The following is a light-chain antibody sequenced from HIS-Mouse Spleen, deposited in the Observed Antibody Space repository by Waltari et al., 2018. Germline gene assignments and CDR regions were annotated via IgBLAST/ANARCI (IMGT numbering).Light chain of an antibody. CDR2: KDS. CDR1: VLAKKY. J-gene: IGLJ3*02. Sequence: SYELTQPSSVSVSPGQTARITCSGDVLAKKYARWFQQKPGQAPVLVIYKDSERPSGIPERFSGSSSGTTVTLTIGGAQVEDEADYYCYSAADNNLGVFGGGTKLTVL. CDR3: YSAADNNLGV. V-gene: IGLV3-27*01.